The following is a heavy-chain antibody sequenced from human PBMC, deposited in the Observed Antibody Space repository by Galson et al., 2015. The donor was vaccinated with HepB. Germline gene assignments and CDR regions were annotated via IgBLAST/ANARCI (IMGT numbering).Heavy chain of an antibody. D-gene: IGHD2/OR15-2a*01. CDR2: IYWDDDK. CDR3: AHRSLLYTWSNPSFDY. V-gene: IGHV2-5*02. CDR1: GFSLSTSGVG. J-gene: IGHJ4*02. Sequence: PALVKPTQTLTLTCTFSGFSLSTSGVGVGWIRQPPGKALEWLALIYWDDDKRYNASLKSRLTVTKGTSKNQVVLTMANVDPLDTATYYCAHRSLLYTWSNPSFDYWGQGILVTVSS.